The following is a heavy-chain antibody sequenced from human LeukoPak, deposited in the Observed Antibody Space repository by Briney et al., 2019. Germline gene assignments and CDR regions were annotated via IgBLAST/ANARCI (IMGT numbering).Heavy chain of an antibody. J-gene: IGHJ5*02. CDR3: TRDPRNKGFDP. V-gene: IGHV3-74*01. CDR2: INGDGSST. Sequence: PGGSLRLSCAASGFTLSYYWMHWVRQATGKGLVWVSCINGDGSSTNYADSVKGRFTISRDNAKNTLYLEMNSLRAEDTAVYYCTRDPRNKGFDPWGQGTLVTVSS. CDR1: GFTLSYYW. D-gene: IGHD1/OR15-1a*01.